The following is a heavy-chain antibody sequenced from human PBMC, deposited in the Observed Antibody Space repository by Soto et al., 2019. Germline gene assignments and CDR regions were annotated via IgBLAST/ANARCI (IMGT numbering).Heavy chain of an antibody. J-gene: IGHJ5*02. D-gene: IGHD2-2*01. CDR2: INAGNGNT. CDR3: ARDLCSSTSCLNWFDP. CDR1: GYTFTSYA. Sequence: GASVKVSCKASGYTFTSYAMHWVRQAPGQRLEWMGWINAGNGNTEYSQKFQGRVTITRDTSASTAYMELSSLRSEDTAVYYCARDLCSSTSCLNWFDPWGQGTLVTVSS. V-gene: IGHV1-3*01.